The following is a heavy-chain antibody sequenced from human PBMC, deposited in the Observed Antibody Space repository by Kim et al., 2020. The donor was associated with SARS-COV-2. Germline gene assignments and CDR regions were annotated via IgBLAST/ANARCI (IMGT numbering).Heavy chain of an antibody. J-gene: IGHJ6*02. D-gene: IGHD3-9*01. Sequence: GGSLRLSCAASGFTFSSYEMKWVRQAPGKGLEWVSYISNSGSNIYYADSVKGRFTISRDNAKNTLYLQMNSLRAEDTAVYYCARVGAYEILTGSDYYYGMDVWGQGTTVTVSS. V-gene: IGHV3-48*03. CDR1: GFTFSSYE. CDR2: ISNSGSNI. CDR3: ARVGAYEILTGSDYYYGMDV.